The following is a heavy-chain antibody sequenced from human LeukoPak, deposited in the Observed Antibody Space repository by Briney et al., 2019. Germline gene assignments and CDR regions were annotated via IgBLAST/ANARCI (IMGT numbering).Heavy chain of an antibody. CDR3: ARGVAVAGPEGFDY. J-gene: IGHJ4*02. CDR2: IYSGGST. V-gene: IGHV3-66*01. CDR1: GFTVSSNY. Sequence: PGGSLRLSCAASGFTVSSNYMSWVRQAPGKGLEWVSVIYSGGSTYYADSVKGRFTISRDNSKNTLYLQMNSLRAEDTAVYYCARGVAVAGPEGFDYWGQGTLVTVSS. D-gene: IGHD6-19*01.